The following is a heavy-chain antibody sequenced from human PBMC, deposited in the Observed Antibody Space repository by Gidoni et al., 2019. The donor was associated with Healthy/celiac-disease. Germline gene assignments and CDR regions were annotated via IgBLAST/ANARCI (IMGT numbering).Heavy chain of an antibody. D-gene: IGHD3-22*01. V-gene: IGHV3-30*18. CDR1: GFTFSSYG. CDR3: AKDQNYYDSSGYYWTLQH. J-gene: IGHJ1*01. CDR2: ISYDGSNK. Sequence: QVQLVESGGGVVQPGRSLRLSCAASGFTFSSYGMHWVRQAPGKGLEWVAVISYDGSNKYYADSVKGRFTISRDNSKNTLYLQMNSLRAEDTAVYYCAKDQNYYDSSGYYWTLQHWGQGTLVTVSS.